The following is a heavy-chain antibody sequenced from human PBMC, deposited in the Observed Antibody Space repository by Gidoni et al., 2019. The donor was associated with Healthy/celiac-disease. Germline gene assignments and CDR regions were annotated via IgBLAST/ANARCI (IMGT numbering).Heavy chain of an antibody. Sequence: EVQLVESGGVVVQPGGSLRLSCAASGFTFDDYTMHWVRQAPGKGLEWVSLISWEGVSTYYADSGKGRFTISRDNNKNSLYLQMNSLRTEDTALYYCAKDDSRYSSSWYGVDYWGQGTLVTVSS. D-gene: IGHD6-13*01. V-gene: IGHV3-43*01. CDR3: AKDDSRYSSSWYGVDY. CDR2: ISWEGVST. CDR1: GFTFDDYT. J-gene: IGHJ4*02.